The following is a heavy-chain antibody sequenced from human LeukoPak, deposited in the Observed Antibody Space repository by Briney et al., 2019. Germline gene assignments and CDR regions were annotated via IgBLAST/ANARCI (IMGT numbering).Heavy chain of an antibody. V-gene: IGHV3-33*08. CDR1: GFMFSSYG. D-gene: IGHD5-18*01. CDR2: IWYDGSNK. CDR3: ARGHVRGYSYGFGY. Sequence: GRSLRLSCAASGFMFSSYGMHWVRQAPGKGLEWVAVIWYDGSNKYYTDSVKGRFTISRDNSNNTLYLQMNSLRVEDTAVYYCARGHVRGYSYGFGYWGQGSLVTVSS. J-gene: IGHJ4*02.